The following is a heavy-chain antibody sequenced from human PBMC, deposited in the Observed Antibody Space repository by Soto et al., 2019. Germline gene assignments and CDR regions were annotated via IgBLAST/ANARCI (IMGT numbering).Heavy chain of an antibody. CDR3: AKDLAGPFDY. J-gene: IGHJ4*02. CDR1: GFTFSSYT. Sequence: GGSLRLSCTASGFTFSSYTMGWVRQAPGKGLEWVSGISGRGGSTHYADSVKGRFTISRDNSKNTLYLQMNSLRAEDTAVYYCAKDLAGPFDYWGQGTLVTVSS. CDR2: ISGRGGST. V-gene: IGHV3-23*01.